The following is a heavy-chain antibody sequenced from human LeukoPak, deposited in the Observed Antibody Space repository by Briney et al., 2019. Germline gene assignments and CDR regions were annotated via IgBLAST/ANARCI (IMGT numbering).Heavy chain of an antibody. V-gene: IGHV4-39*01. CDR3: ARNASDSGTSYFDY. J-gene: IGHJ4*02. D-gene: IGHD1-26*01. Sequence: SETLSLTCTVSGGSISSSSYYWGWIRQPPGKGLEWIGSIYYSGSTSYNPSLKSRVTISVGTSKNQFSLKLGSVTAADTAVYYCARNASDSGTSYFDYWGQGTLVTVSS. CDR1: GGSISSSSYY. CDR2: IYYSGST.